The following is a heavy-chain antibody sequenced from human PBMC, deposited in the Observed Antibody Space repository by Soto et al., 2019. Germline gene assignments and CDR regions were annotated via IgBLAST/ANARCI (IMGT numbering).Heavy chain of an antibody. CDR2: IWYDGSNK. Sequence: QVQLVESGGGVVQPGRSLRLSCAASGFTFSSYGMHWVRQAPGKGLEWVAVIWYDGSNKYYADSVKGRFTISRDNSKNTLYLQMNSLRAEDTAVYYCAREYSGYGKAGYFDYWGQGTLVTVSS. D-gene: IGHD5-12*01. CDR1: GFTFSSYG. J-gene: IGHJ4*02. V-gene: IGHV3-33*01. CDR3: AREYSGYGKAGYFDY.